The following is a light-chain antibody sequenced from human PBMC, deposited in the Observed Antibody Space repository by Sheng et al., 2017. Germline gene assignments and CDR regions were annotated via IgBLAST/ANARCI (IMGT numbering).Light chain of an antibody. J-gene: IGLJ3*02. CDR2: QDI. V-gene: IGLV3-1*01. CDR3: QAWDTSTDVL. CDR1: KLGDNY. Sequence: SYGLTQPPSVSVPPGQTAIITCSGDKLGDNYAAWYQQRPGQSPVLVIFQDIKRPSGIPERFSGSKSGNTATLTISGTQSMDEADYYCQAWDTSTDVLFGGGTKLTVL.